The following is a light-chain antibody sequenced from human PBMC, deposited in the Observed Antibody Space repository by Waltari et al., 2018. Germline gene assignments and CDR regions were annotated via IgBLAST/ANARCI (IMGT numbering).Light chain of an antibody. CDR3: AAWDDSLNGHWV. V-gene: IGLV1-44*01. CDR1: SDNIGRKL. J-gene: IGLJ3*02. Sequence: QSVLTQPPSASGTPGQRVTIACSGTSDNIGRKLVNGYQHLPGKAPTLLIYRSDQRPSGVPDRFSGSKSGTSASLAISGLQSADEADYYCAAWDDSLNGHWVFGGGTKVTV. CDR2: RSD.